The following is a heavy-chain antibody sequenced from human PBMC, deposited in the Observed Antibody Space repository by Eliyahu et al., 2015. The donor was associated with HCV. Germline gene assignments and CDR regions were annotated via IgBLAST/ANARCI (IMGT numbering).Heavy chain of an antibody. CDR1: GYTXXXXSYW. CDR2: IFYDGST. D-gene: IGHD6-19*01. CDR3: ARLGGAVAVQYWNFGL. J-gene: IGHJ2*01. Sequence: QQQLQESGPGVVKPSETLSLTXSLSGYTXXXXSYWWAWIRQPPGKGLEWIGSIFYDGSTNYNSALQSRVTISIDTPKNQFSLRVSSLTAADTALYYCARLGGAVAVQYWNFGLWGRGALVSVSS. V-gene: IGHV4-39*01.